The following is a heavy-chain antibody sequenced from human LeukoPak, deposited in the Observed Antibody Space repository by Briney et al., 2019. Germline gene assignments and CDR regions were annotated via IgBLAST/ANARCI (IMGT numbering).Heavy chain of an antibody. CDR2: INYNGENT. CDR3: AKWELLRSWFDP. D-gene: IGHD1-26*01. V-gene: IGHV4-34*01. CDR1: GGSFSGYL. Sequence: PSETLSLTCTVSGGSFSGYLWSWIRQPPGKGLEWIGEINYNGENTNYNPSLKSRVTMSVDTSTNQFSLKLSSVTAADTAVYYCAKWELLRSWFDPWGQGTLVTVSS. J-gene: IGHJ5*02.